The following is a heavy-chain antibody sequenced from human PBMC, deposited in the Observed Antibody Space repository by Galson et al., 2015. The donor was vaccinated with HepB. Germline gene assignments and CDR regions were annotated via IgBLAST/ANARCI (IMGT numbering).Heavy chain of an antibody. D-gene: IGHD6-19*01. CDR1: GFTFSSYA. Sequence: LRLSCAASGFTFSSYAMHWVRQAPGKGLEWVAVISYDGSNKYYADSVKGRFTISRDNSKNTLYLQMNSLRAEDTAVYYCARDRLSSGWYDNQLLGWFDPWGQGTLVTVSS. J-gene: IGHJ5*02. V-gene: IGHV3-30*04. CDR3: ARDRLSSGWYDNQLLGWFDP. CDR2: ISYDGSNK.